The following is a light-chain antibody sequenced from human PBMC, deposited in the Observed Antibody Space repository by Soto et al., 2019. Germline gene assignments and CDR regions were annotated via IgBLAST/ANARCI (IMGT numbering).Light chain of an antibody. CDR3: QKYNSAPWT. CDR2: AAS. Sequence: DIQMTQSPSSLSASVGDRVTITCRTSQGITSYLAWYQQKPGKVPKLLIYAASTLQSGVPSRFSGSGSGTYFTLTIRSLQAEDAATYYCQKYNSAPWTFGQGTKVEIK. CDR1: QGITSY. V-gene: IGKV1-27*01. J-gene: IGKJ1*01.